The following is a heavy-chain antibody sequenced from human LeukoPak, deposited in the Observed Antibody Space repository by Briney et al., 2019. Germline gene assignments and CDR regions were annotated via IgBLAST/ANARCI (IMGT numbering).Heavy chain of an antibody. CDR3: AKDYVVATSTHIV. J-gene: IGHJ4*02. D-gene: IGHD5-12*01. V-gene: IGHV3-30*18. Sequence: GGSLRLSCAASGSTFSSYGMHRVRQAPGKGLEWVAVISYDGSNKYYADSVKGRFTISRDNSKNTLYLQMNSLRAEDTAVYYCAKDYVVATSTHIVWGQGTLVTVSS. CDR1: GSTFSSYG. CDR2: ISYDGSNK.